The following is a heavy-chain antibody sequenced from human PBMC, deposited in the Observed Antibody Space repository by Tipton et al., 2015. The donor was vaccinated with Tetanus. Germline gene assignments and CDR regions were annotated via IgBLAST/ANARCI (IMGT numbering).Heavy chain of an antibody. CDR1: GFTFSSYW. J-gene: IGHJ4*02. CDR3: AREGTEIQLWYDY. V-gene: IGHV3-7*05. D-gene: IGHD5-18*01. CDR2: IKQDGSEK. Sequence: SLRLSCAASGFTFSSYWMSWVRQAPGKGLEWVANIKQDGSEKYYVDSVKGRFTISRDNAKNSLYLQMNSLRAEDTAVYYCAREGTEIQLWYDYWGQGTLVTVSS.